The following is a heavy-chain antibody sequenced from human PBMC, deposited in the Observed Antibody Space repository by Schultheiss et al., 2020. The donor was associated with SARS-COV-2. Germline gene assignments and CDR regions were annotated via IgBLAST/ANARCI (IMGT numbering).Heavy chain of an antibody. Sequence: GGSLRLSCAASGFTFSRYGMHWVRQAPGKGLEWVSYISSSGCSIYYADSVKGRFTISRDNSKNTLYLQMNSLRAEDTAVYYCARGHSSGYYNYFDYWGQGTLVTVSS. CDR3: ARGHSSGYYNYFDY. CDR2: ISSSGCSI. J-gene: IGHJ4*02. CDR1: GFTFSRYG. D-gene: IGHD3-22*01. V-gene: IGHV3-48*01.